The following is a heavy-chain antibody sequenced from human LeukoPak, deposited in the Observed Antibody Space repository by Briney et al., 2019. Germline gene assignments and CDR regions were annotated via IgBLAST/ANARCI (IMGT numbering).Heavy chain of an antibody. J-gene: IGHJ4*02. CDR3: ARGDGGDY. V-gene: IGHV3-20*01. D-gene: IGHD3-16*01. CDR1: GFTFEDYG. CDR2: INRKHGST. Sequence: GGSLRPSCAASGFTFEDYGMSWVRQAPGKGLEWVSGINRKHGSTGYADSVQGRFTISRDNAKNSLYLQMDSLRAEDTAVYHCARGDGGDYWGQGILVTVSS.